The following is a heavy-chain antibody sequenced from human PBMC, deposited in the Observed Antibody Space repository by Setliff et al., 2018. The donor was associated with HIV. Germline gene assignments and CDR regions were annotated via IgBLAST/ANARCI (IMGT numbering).Heavy chain of an antibody. CDR3: ARGARLLAGHSDRWDYYYMAV. Sequence: PSETLSLTCAVFGGSFTDIGGSFTDYYWIWIRQPPGKGLEWIGEINHSGSTHYNPSLKSRFTISVDTSKNQFSLKVNSVTAADTAVYYCARGARLLAGHSDRWDYYYMAVWGKGTTVTVSS. V-gene: IGHV4-34*01. CDR1: GGSFTDIGGSFTDYY. CDR2: INHSGST. D-gene: IGHD6-13*01. J-gene: IGHJ6*03.